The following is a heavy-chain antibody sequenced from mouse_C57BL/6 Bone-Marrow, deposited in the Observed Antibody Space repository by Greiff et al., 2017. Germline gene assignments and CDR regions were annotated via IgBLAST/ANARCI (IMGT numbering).Heavy chain of an antibody. Sequence: EVQLVESGGGLVQPGGSLKLSCAASGFTFSDYGMAWVRQAPRKGPEWVAFISNLAYSIYYADTVTGRFTISRENAKNTLYLEMSSLRSEDTAMYYCARQGNYYGSSYESDYFDYWGQGTTLTVSS. CDR2: ISNLAYSI. J-gene: IGHJ2*01. V-gene: IGHV5-15*01. CDR1: GFTFSDYG. D-gene: IGHD1-1*01. CDR3: ARQGNYYGSSYESDYFDY.